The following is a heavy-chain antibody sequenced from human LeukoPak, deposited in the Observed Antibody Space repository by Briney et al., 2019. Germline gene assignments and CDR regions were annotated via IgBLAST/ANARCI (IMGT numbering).Heavy chain of an antibody. Sequence: SMKVSCKASGGTFSSYAISWVRQAPGQGLEWMGRIIPIFGTANYAQKFQGRVTITTDESTSTAYMELSSLRSEDTAVYYCARHPGIAVADYYFDYWGQGTLVTVSS. CDR2: IIPIFGTA. J-gene: IGHJ4*02. CDR1: GGTFSSYA. CDR3: ARHPGIAVADYYFDY. D-gene: IGHD6-19*01. V-gene: IGHV1-69*05.